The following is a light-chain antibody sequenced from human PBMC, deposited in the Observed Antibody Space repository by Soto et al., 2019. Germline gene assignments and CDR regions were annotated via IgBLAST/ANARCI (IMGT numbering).Light chain of an antibody. CDR1: SSDVGAYKY. CDR3: SSYTSTNTQV. Sequence: QSVLTQPASVSGSPGQSITISCTCTSSDVGAYKYVSWYQQHPGKAPKLMIYEVSNRPSGVSNRFSGSKSGNTASVTISGLQAEDEADYYCSSYTSTNTQVFGTGTKVTVL. J-gene: IGLJ1*01. CDR2: EVS. V-gene: IGLV2-14*01.